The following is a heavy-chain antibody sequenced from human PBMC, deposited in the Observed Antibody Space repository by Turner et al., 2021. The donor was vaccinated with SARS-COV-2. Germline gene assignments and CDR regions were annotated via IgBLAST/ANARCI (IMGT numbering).Heavy chain of an antibody. Sequence: EVQLVEDGGGLVQPGGSLRLSCAVSGFTVSNNYMSWVRQGPVKGLEWFSVIYSGGYSFYAVSVKCRFTISRASSKNTLDLQMNSLRPEDTAVYYCARKNYGADRDYWGQGTLVTVSS. CDR1: GFTVSNNY. J-gene: IGHJ4*02. D-gene: IGHD4-17*01. CDR2: IYSGGYS. CDR3: ARKNYGADRDY. V-gene: IGHV3-53*04.